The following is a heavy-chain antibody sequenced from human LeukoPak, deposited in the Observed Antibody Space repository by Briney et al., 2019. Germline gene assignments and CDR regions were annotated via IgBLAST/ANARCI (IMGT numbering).Heavy chain of an antibody. J-gene: IGHJ4*02. CDR1: GGSISSSSYY. Sequence: SETLSLTCTVSGGSISSSSYYWGWIRQPPGTGLEWIGEIYHSGSTNYNPSLKSRVTMSVDTSKNQFSPKLSSVTAADTAVYYCARDMRSSGYFAYFDYWGQGTLGTVSS. D-gene: IGHD3-22*01. CDR3: ARDMRSSGYFAYFDY. V-gene: IGHV4-39*07. CDR2: IYHSGST.